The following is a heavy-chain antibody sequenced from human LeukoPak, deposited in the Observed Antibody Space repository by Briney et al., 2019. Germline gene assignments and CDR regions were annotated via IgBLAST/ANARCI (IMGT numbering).Heavy chain of an antibody. Sequence: SETLSLTCTVSGGSISSGGYYWSWIRQPPGKGLEWIGYIYHSGSTYYNPSLKSRVTISVDTSKNQFSLKLSSVTAADTAAYYCARITIFGVVRIPGWFDPWGQGTLVTVSS. D-gene: IGHD3-3*01. CDR2: IYHSGST. V-gene: IGHV4-30-2*02. CDR1: GGSISSGGYY. J-gene: IGHJ5*02. CDR3: ARITIFGVVRIPGWFDP.